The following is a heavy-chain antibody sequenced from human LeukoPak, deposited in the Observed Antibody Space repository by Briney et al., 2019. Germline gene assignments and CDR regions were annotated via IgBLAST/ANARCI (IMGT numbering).Heavy chain of an antibody. V-gene: IGHV3-30*02. CDR2: IRYDGSNK. CDR1: GFTFSSYG. Sequence: PGGSLRLSCAASGFTFSSYGMHWVRQAPGKGLEWVAFIRYDGSNKYYADSVKGRFTISRDNSKNTLYLQMNSLRAEDTAVYYCAKDQTSYYGMDVWGQGTTVTVSS. CDR3: AKDQTSYYGMDV. J-gene: IGHJ6*02.